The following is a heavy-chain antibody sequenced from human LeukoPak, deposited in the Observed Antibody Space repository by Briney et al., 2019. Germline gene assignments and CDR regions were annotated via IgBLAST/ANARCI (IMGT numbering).Heavy chain of an antibody. CDR3: ARHRAMATVGDYFDS. J-gene: IGHJ4*02. CDR1: SGSFSGYY. CDR2: TYYSGGT. D-gene: IGHD5-24*01. Sequence: PSETLSLTCAVYSGSFSGYYWSWIRQHPGKGLEWIGYTYYSGGTYYSPSLKSRVTISVDTSKKQFSLKLSSLTAADTAVYYCARHRAMATVGDYFDSWGQGTLVTVSS. V-gene: IGHV4-31*11.